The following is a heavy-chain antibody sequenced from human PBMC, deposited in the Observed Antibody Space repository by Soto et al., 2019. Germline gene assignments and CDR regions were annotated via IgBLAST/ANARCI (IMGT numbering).Heavy chain of an antibody. J-gene: IGHJ1*01. D-gene: IGHD3-16*01. CDR3: TRWGTTAGLDV. CDR1: GFTFRSYV. Sequence: QVQLVESGGGVVQPGTSLRVSCVGSGFTFRSYVIHWVRQPPGKGLEWVVLTSYDGSDKYYCDSVTGRFTISRDNSRNTVDLQMDSLRLEDTALYYFTRWGTTAGLDVWCQGTLVSVSS. CDR2: TSYDGSDK. V-gene: IGHV3-30*19.